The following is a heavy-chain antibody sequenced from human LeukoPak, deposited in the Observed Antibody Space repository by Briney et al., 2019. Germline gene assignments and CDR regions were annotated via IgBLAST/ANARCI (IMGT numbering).Heavy chain of an antibody. CDR2: ISYDGSNK. Sequence: GGALRLSCAASGFTFSSYAMHWVRQAPGKGLEWVAVISYDGSNKYYADSVKGRFTISRDNSKNTLYLQMNSLRAEDTAVYYCAKDAGYSGSYWRPFDYWGQGTLVTVSS. D-gene: IGHD1-26*01. J-gene: IGHJ4*02. CDR1: GFTFSSYA. CDR3: AKDAGYSGSYWRPFDY. V-gene: IGHV3-30*04.